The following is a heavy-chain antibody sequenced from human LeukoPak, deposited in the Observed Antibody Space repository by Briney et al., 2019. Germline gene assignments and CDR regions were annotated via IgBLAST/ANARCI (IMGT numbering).Heavy chain of an antibody. V-gene: IGHV3-30*02. Sequence: PGGSLRLSCAASGFTLSSYGMHSVRQAPGKGLEWVALIRNDGSNKYYADSVKGRFTISRDNSKNTLYLQMNSLRAEDTAVYYCAKFQDGSGWYTSDYWGQGTLVTVSS. D-gene: IGHD6-19*01. CDR3: AKFQDGSGWYTSDY. J-gene: IGHJ4*02. CDR2: IRNDGSNK. CDR1: GFTLSSYG.